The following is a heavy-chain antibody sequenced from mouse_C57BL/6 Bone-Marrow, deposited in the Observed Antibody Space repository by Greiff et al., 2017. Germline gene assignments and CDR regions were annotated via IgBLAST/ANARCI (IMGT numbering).Heavy chain of an antibody. CDR2: IYPRDGST. Sequence: QVHVKQPGPELVKPGASVKLSCKASGYTFTSYDINWVKQRPGQGLEWIGWIYPRDGSTKYNEKFKGKATLTVDTSSSTAYMELHSLTSEDSAVYFGANDYGSGCWYFDVGGTGTTVTVSS. D-gene: IGHD1-1*01. CDR1: GYTFTSYD. V-gene: IGHV1-85*01. J-gene: IGHJ1*03. CDR3: ANDYGSGCWYFDV.